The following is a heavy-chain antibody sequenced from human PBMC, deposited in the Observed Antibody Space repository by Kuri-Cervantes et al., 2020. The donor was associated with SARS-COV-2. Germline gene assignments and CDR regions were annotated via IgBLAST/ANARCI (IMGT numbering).Heavy chain of an antibody. Sequence: SQTLSLTCAISGDNVSSDSAAWNWVRQSPSRGLEWLGRTYYRSWWFTDYAAPVNGRVAINPDTSKNQFSLQLNSVTPEDTAVYYCARGLRDGRTYSSYYYGLDVWGQGTTVTVSS. D-gene: IGHD5-24*01. V-gene: IGHV6-1*01. CDR3: ARGLRDGRTYSSYYYGLDV. J-gene: IGHJ6*02. CDR2: TYYRSWWFT. CDR1: GDNVSSDSAA.